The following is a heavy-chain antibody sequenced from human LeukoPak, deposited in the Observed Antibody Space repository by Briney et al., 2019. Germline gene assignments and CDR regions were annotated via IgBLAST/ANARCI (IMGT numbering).Heavy chain of an antibody. D-gene: IGHD3-9*01. V-gene: IGHV4-59*01. CDR2: IYYSGST. Sequence: SETLSLTCTVPGGSISSYYWSWIRQPPGKGLEWIGYIYYSGSTNYNPSLKSRVTISVDTSKNQFSLKLSSVTAADTAVYYCARGPANYDILTGYYHDAFDIWGQGTMVTVSS. J-gene: IGHJ3*02. CDR3: ARGPANYDILTGYYHDAFDI. CDR1: GGSISSYY.